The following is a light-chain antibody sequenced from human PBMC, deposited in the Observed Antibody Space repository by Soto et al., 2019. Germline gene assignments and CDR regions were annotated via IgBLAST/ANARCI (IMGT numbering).Light chain of an antibody. CDR2: SAS. Sequence: DIQMTKSPSSLSASVGDRVTITCRASQSISSYLNWYQQKPGKAPNLLIYSASNLQSGVPFRFSGSGSGTDFTLTISSLQPEDFATYYCQQSYSAPLTFGGGTKVDIK. CDR1: QSISSY. CDR3: QQSYSAPLT. V-gene: IGKV1-39*01. J-gene: IGKJ4*01.